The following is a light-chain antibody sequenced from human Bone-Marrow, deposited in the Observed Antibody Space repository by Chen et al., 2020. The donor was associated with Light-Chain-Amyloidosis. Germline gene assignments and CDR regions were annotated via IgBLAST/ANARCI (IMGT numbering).Light chain of an antibody. Sequence: QSALTHPASVSGSPGQSITISCPGTSSDVGGYNFVSWYQQHPGKAPKLMIYDVSNRPSGVSNRFSGSKSGNTASLTISGLQAEDEADYYCSSYTSSSTLEFGGGTKLTVL. CDR2: DVS. CDR1: SSDVGGYNF. CDR3: SSYTSSSTLE. V-gene: IGLV2-14*01. J-gene: IGLJ3*02.